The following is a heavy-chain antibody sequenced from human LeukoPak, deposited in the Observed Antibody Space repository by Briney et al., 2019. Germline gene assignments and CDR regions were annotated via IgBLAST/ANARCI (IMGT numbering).Heavy chain of an antibody. J-gene: IGHJ6*03. D-gene: IGHD5-12*01. V-gene: IGHV3-20*04. CDR1: GFTFDDYG. CDR2: INWNGGST. Sequence: GGSLRLSCAASGFTFDDYGMSWVRQAPGKGLEWVSGINWNGGSTGYADSVKGRFTISRDNAKNSLYLQMNSLRAEDTALYYCARGGRYYYYYYMYVWGKGTTVTVSS. CDR3: ARGGRYYYYYYMYV.